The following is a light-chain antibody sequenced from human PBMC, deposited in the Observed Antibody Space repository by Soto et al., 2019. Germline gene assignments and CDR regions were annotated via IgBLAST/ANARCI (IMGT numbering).Light chain of an antibody. CDR2: EGA. CDR3: CSYASSGTFV. J-gene: IGLJ3*02. CDR1: SSDVGSYNL. Sequence: QSALTQPASVSGSPGQSITISCTGTSSDVGSYNLVSWYQQNPGKAPKLRVYEGAKRPSGISNRFSGSKSGNTASLTISGLQAEDEADYYCCSYASSGTFVFGGGTKLTVL. V-gene: IGLV2-23*03.